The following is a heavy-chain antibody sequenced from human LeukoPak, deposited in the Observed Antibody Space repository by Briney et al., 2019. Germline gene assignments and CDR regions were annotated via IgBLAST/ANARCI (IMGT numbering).Heavy chain of an antibody. Sequence: GASVKVSCKASGGTFSSYAISWVRQAPGQGLEWMGGIIPIFGTANYAQKFQGRVTITADKSTSTAYMELSSLRSEDTAVYYCARGRPGGSGSYYRRNVLYLVYWGQGTLVTVSS. D-gene: IGHD3-10*01. CDR3: ARGRPGGSGSYYRRNVLYLVY. CDR1: GGTFSSYA. V-gene: IGHV1-69*06. CDR2: IIPIFGTA. J-gene: IGHJ4*02.